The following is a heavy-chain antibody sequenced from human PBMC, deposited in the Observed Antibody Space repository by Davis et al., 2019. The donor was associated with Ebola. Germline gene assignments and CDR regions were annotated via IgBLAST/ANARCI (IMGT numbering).Heavy chain of an antibody. CDR1: GYTFTSYG. CDR2: ISAYNGNT. CDR3: ARVNRQLRLYYYYGMDV. V-gene: IGHV1-18*01. D-gene: IGHD6-6*01. J-gene: IGHJ6*02. Sequence: ASVKVSCKASGYTFTSYGISWVRQAPGQGLEWMGWISAYNGNTNYAQKLQGRVTMTTDTSTSTAYMELRSLRSDDTAVYYCARVNRQLRLYYYYGMDVWGQGTTVTVSS.